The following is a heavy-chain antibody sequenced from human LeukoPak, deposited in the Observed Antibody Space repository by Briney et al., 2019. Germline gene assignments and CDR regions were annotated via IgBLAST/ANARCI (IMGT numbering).Heavy chain of an antibody. V-gene: IGHV4-4*09. CDR3: ARHQNSGAQKHYLDY. CDR2: IFSSGTT. D-gene: IGHD1-26*01. CDR1: GASLSNFS. J-gene: IGHJ4*02. Sequence: SETLSLTCTVSGASLSNFSRSWVRQSPGKGLEWIGFIFSSGTTNYNPSLASRVAMSLDTSKNQFSLRLNSVTAADTAVYYCARHQNSGAQKHYLDYWGQGTLATVSS.